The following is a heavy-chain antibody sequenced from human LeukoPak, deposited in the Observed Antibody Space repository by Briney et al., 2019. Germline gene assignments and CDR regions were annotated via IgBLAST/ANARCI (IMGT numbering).Heavy chain of an antibody. D-gene: IGHD6-19*01. CDR3: ARDSSGWYLHYDY. V-gene: IGHV3-66*01. CDR2: IYSGGST. CDR1: GFTVSSNY. J-gene: IGHJ4*02. Sequence: PGGSLRLSCAASGFTVSSNYMSWVRQAPGKGLEWVSVIYSGGSTYYADSVKGRFTISRDNSKNTLYLQMNSLRAEDTAVYYCARDSSGWYLHYDYWGQGTLVTVSS.